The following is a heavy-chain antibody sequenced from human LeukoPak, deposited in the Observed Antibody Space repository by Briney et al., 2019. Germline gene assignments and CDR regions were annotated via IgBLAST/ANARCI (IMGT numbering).Heavy chain of an antibody. D-gene: IGHD6-6*01. CDR3: ARTAARRFDY. V-gene: IGHV1-46*01. CDR2: INPTGGST. CDR1: GYTFPSYL. J-gene: IGHJ4*02. Sequence: ASVTVSCKASGYTFPSYLMHWVRQAPGQGLEWMGIINPTGGSTTYAQKFQGRVTMTRDTSTSTVYMELSSLRSDDTAVYYCARTAARRFDYWGQGTLVTVSS.